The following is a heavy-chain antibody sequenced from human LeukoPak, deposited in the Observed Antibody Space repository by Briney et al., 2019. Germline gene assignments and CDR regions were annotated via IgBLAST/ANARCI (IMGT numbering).Heavy chain of an antibody. J-gene: IGHJ4*02. V-gene: IGHV4-39*01. D-gene: IGHD2-15*01. CDR1: GGSISSSSYY. CDR3: ASYLLGYCSGGSCYYYFDY. CDR2: IYYSGST. Sequence: SDTLSLTCTVSGGSISSSSYYWGWIRQPPGKGLEWIGSIYYSGSTYYNPSLRTRVTISVDTSKNQFSLKLSSVTAADTAVYYCASYLLGYCSGGSCYYYFDYWGQGTLVTVSS.